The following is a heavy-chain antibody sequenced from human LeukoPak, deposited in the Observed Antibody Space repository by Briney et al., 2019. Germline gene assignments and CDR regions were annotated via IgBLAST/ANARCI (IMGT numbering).Heavy chain of an antibody. CDR3: ARETTGSNPIDL. CDR1: GFSFSNYI. Sequence: PGRSLRLSCEASGFSFSNYIMHWVRQAPGKGLEWVAVISYEGSNKFYADSVKGRLSISRDSSRNTLFLQMNSLTGDDTAVFYCARETTGSNPIDLWGPGTLVSVSS. D-gene: IGHD1-26*01. CDR2: ISYEGSNK. V-gene: IGHV3-30*04. J-gene: IGHJ5*02.